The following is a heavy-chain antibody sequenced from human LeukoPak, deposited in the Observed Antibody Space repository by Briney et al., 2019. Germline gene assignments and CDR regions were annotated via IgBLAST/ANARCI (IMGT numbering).Heavy chain of an antibody. J-gene: IGHJ1*01. D-gene: IGHD6-13*01. CDR3: ARLSSSWYWYFQH. CDR2: IYHSGST. Sequence: SETLSLTCTVPGYSISSGYYWGWIRQPPGKGLEWIGSIYHSGSTYYNPSLKSRVTISVDTSKNQFSLKLSSVTAADTAVYYCARLSSSWYWYFQHWGQGTLVTVSS. CDR1: GYSISSGYY. V-gene: IGHV4-38-2*02.